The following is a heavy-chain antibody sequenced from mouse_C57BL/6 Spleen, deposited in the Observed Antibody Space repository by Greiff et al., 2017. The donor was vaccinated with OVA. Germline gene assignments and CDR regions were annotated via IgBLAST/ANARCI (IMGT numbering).Heavy chain of an antibody. Sequence: VQLQQPGAELVRPGSSVKLSCKASGYPFPSYWMHWVKQRPIPGLEWIGNIDPSDSETHYNQKFKDKATLTVDKSSSTAYMQLSSLTSEDSAVYYCARDSSGYGAYWGQGTLVTVSA. CDR2: IDPSDSET. J-gene: IGHJ3*01. CDR1: GYPFPSYW. CDR3: ARDSSGYGAY. D-gene: IGHD3-2*02. V-gene: IGHV1-52*01.